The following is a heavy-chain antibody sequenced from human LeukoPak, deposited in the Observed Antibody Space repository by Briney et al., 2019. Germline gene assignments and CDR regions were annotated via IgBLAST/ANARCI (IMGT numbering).Heavy chain of an antibody. CDR2: INPNSGGT. J-gene: IGHJ4*02. CDR1: GYTFTGYY. CDR3: ARDPRYSSGLLLDY. V-gene: IGHV1-2*02. D-gene: IGHD6-19*01. Sequence: SVKVSCKASGYTFTGYYMDWVRQAPGQGLEWLGWINPNSGGTNYAQRFQGRVTMTRDTSISTAYTELSRLRSDDTAVYYCARDPRYSSGLLLDYWGQGTLVTVSS.